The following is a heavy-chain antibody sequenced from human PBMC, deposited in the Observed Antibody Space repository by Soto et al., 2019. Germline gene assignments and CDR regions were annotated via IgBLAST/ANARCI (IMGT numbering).Heavy chain of an antibody. Sequence: EVQLVESGGGLVQPGGSLRLSCAASGFTFSSYSMNWVLQAPGKGLEWVSYINSGSSTIYSADSVKGRLTISRDNAKNSLYLQMNSLRDEDTAVSYCARDAPRCSGGSCFDFWGQGPLVTVSS. D-gene: IGHD2-15*01. CDR2: INSGSSTI. V-gene: IGHV3-48*02. CDR3: ARDAPRCSGGSCFDF. J-gene: IGHJ4*02. CDR1: GFTFSSYS.